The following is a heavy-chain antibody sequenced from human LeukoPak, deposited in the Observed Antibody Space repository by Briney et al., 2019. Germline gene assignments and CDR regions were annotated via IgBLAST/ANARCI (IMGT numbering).Heavy chain of an antibody. D-gene: IGHD6-13*01. CDR3: AKDPYSSSWTGAFDI. CDR1: GFAFRRYG. V-gene: IGHV3-30*02. Sequence: GGSLRLSCEASGFAFRRYGMHCVRQAPGKGLEWVAFIRYDGSNTYYADSVKGRFTISRDNSKNTLYLQMNSLRAEDTAVYYCAKDPYSSSWTGAFDIWGQGTMVTVSS. CDR2: IRYDGSNT. J-gene: IGHJ3*02.